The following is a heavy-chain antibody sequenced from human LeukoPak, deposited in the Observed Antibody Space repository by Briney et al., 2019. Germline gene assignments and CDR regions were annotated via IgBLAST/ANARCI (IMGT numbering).Heavy chain of an antibody. V-gene: IGHV3-7*01. Sequence: GGSLRLSCAASGLTFSSYWMSWVRQAPGKGLEWVANIKQDGSEKYYVDSVKGGFTIFRDNAKNSIYLQMNGLTAEDTAVYYCARTYGSGSLDYGGQGTLVTVSS. J-gene: IGHJ4*02. CDR1: GLTFSSYW. CDR3: ARTYGSGSLDY. D-gene: IGHD2-15*01. CDR2: IKQDGSEK.